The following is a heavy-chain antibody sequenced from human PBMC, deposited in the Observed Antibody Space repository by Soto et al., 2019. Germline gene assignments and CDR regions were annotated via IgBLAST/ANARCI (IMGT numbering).Heavy chain of an antibody. D-gene: IGHD2-2*01. J-gene: IGHJ6*02. CDR2: IYYSGST. V-gene: IGHV4-31*03. CDR1: WGTSVDGGGC. CDR3: AREGRGYCSSPSCLYGMDV. Sequence: CSVAWGTSVDGGGCWSWIRKHPGKGLEWIGYIYYSGSTYHNPSLKSRVTISVDTSKNQFSLKLSSVTAADTAVYYCAREGRGYCSSPSCLYGMDVWGQGTTVTVSS.